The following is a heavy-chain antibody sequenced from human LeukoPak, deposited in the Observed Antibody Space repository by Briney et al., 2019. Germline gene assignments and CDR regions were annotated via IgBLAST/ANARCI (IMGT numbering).Heavy chain of an antibody. D-gene: IGHD3-10*01. J-gene: IGHJ4*02. CDR1: GFTFSSYW. Sequence: PGGSLRLSCAASGFTFSSYWMHWVRQAPGKGLEWVSYISSIGSTIYYADSVKGRFTISRDNAKNSLYLQMNSLRAEDRAVYYCAGGYKSGPGSYWGRGTLVTVSS. CDR3: AGGYKSGPGSY. V-gene: IGHV3-48*04. CDR2: ISSIGSTI.